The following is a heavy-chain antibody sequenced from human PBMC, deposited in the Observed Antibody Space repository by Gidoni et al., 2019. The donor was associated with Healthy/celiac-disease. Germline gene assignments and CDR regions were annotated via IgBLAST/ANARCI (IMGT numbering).Heavy chain of an antibody. CDR1: GFTLSRYD. CDR3: AREGGSSVWYLSGMDV. CDR2: IGTAGDT. V-gene: IGHV3-13*01. Sequence: EVQLGESGGGLVQRGGSRRLSRAASGFTLSRYDMHWVHQATGEGLEWFSAIGTAGDTYYPCSLKGRFTISRENAKNSLYLQMNSLRAGDTAVSYCAREGGSSVWYLSGMDVWGQGTTVTVSS. D-gene: IGHD6-19*01. J-gene: IGHJ6*02.